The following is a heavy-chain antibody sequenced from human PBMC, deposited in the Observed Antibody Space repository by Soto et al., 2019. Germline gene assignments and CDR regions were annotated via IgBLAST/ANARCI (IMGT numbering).Heavy chain of an antibody. D-gene: IGHD2-8*02. CDR3: ARDLPSAWSTYYCAY. J-gene: IGHJ4*02. CDR2: INAGNGNT. Sequence: ASVKVSCKASGYTFTSYAMHWVRQAPGQRLEWMGWINAGNGNTKYSQKFQGRVTITRDTSASTAYMELSSLRSEDTAVYYCARDLPSAWSTYYCAYWGQGLLVTVSS. CDR1: GYTFTSYA. V-gene: IGHV1-3*01.